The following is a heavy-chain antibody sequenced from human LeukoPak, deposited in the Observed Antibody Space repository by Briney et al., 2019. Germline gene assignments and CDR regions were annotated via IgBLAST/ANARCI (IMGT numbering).Heavy chain of an antibody. J-gene: IGHJ4*02. CDR3: AKDNSGSYHDY. V-gene: IGHV3-30*18. Sequence: XVRQAPGKGXXWVAVISYDGSNKYYADSVKGRFTISRDNSKNTLYLQMNSLRAEDTAVYYCAKDNSGSYHDYWGQGTLVTVSS. D-gene: IGHD1-26*01. CDR2: ISYDGSNK.